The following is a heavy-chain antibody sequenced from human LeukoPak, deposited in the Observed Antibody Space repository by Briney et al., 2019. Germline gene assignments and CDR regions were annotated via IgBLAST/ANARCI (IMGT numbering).Heavy chain of an antibody. CDR1: GGSISSGDYY. J-gene: IGHJ3*02. CDR2: IYYSGST. Sequence: PSETLSLTCTVSGGSISSGDYYWSWIRRPPGKGLEWIGYIYYSGSTYYNPSLKSRVTISVDTSKNQFSLKLSSVTAADTAVYYCARTYDSSGYVFDIWGQGTMVTVSS. CDR3: ARTYDSSGYVFDI. V-gene: IGHV4-30-4*01. D-gene: IGHD3-22*01.